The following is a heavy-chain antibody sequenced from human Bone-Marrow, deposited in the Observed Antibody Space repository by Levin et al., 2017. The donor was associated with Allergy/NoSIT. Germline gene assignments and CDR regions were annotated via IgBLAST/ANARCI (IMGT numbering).Heavy chain of an antibody. J-gene: IGHJ4*02. CDR2: IYHSGST. V-gene: IGHV4-30-2*01. CDR3: ARERSSGWEGGFDY. D-gene: IGHD6-19*01. Sequence: SQTLSLTCAVSGGSISSGGYSWSWIRQPPGKGLEWIGYIYHSGSTYYNPSLKSRVTISVDRSKNQFSLKLSSVTAADTAVYYCARERSSGWEGGFDYWGQGTLVTVSS. CDR1: GGSISSGGYS.